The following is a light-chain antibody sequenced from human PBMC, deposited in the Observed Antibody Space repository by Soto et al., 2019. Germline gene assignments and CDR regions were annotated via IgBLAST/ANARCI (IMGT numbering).Light chain of an antibody. CDR1: QSINNW. Sequence: DIQMTQSPSTLSASVGDRVTITFRVSQSINNWLAWYQQKPGKAPNLLISDSSDLQSGVPSRFSGSGSGTEFTLTISSLQPDDFATYYCQQYSDYSPRTFAQGTKVDIK. CDR3: QQYSDYSPRT. J-gene: IGKJ1*01. V-gene: IGKV1-5*01. CDR2: DSS.